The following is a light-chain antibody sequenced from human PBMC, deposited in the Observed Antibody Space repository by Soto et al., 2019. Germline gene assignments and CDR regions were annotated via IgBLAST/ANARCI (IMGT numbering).Light chain of an antibody. Sequence: DVVMTQSPLSLPVTPGEPASISCSSSQSLLHSNGYNYLDWYLQKPGQSPQLLIYLGSNRASGVXDXXSGSGSGTDFTLKISRVEAEDVGVYYCMQALQTSITFGQGTRLEIK. V-gene: IGKV2-28*01. CDR2: LGS. CDR1: QSLLHSNGYNY. J-gene: IGKJ5*01. CDR3: MQALQTSIT.